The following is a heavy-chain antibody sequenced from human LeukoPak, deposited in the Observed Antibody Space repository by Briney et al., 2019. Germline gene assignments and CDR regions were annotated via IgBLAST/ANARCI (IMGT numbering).Heavy chain of an antibody. D-gene: IGHD6-13*01. CDR1: GGSFSGYY. CDR3: ARILGMAAAGPNLNNWFDP. J-gene: IGHJ5*02. CDR2: INHSGST. V-gene: IGHV4-34*01. Sequence: SETLSLTCAVYGGSFSGYYWSWIRQPPGKGLEWIGEINHSGSTNYNPSLKSRVTISVDTSKNQFSLKLSSVTAADTAVYYCARILGMAAAGPNLNNWFDPWGQGTLVTVSS.